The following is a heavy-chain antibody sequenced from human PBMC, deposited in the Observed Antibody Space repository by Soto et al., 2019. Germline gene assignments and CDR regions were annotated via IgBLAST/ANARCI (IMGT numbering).Heavy chain of an antibody. Sequence: QVQLVQSGAEVKKPGASVKVSCKASGYTFTSYGISWVRQAPGQGLEWMGWISAYNGNTNYAQKLQGRGTMTTDTSTSKAYMKRSSLRSDDTAVYYCARDLQGYDFWSGYYSYYYYGMDVWGQGTTVTVSS. J-gene: IGHJ6*02. CDR1: GYTFTSYG. D-gene: IGHD3-3*01. V-gene: IGHV1-18*01. CDR2: ISAYNGNT. CDR3: ARDLQGYDFWSGYYSYYYYGMDV.